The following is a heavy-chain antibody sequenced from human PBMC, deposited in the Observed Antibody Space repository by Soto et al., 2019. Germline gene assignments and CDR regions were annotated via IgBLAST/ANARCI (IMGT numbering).Heavy chain of an antibody. J-gene: IGHJ4*02. CDR2: IHHSGST. CDR3: ARVKNITAYNYFDY. V-gene: IGHV4-59*02. CDR1: GCSVSIYY. Sequence: SETLSLTCTVSGCSVSIYYWGWIRQPPGKGLEWIGYIHHSGSTNYNPSLKSRVTISVDTSKNQFSLKLSSVTAADTAVYYCARVKNITAYNYFDYWGQGTLVTVSS. D-gene: IGHD3-10*01.